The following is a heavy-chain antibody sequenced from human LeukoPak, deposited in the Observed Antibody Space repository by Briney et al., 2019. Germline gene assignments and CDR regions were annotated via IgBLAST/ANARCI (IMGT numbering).Heavy chain of an antibody. V-gene: IGHV3-7*05. CDR1: GLTFSSYW. CDR3: ARELSSGVDC. CDR2: IKQDGSEK. D-gene: IGHD3-22*01. J-gene: IGHJ4*02. Sequence: GGSLRLSCAASGLTFSSYWMSWFRQAPGEGLEWVANIKQDGSEKYYMDSVKGRFTISRDNAENSLFLQLNSLRAEDTAVYYCARELSSGVDCWGQGTLVAVSS.